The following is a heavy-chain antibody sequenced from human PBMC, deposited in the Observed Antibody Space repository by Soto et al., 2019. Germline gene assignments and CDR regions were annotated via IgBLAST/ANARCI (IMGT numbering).Heavy chain of an antibody. CDR3: ARRGGPDWGYYYYGMDV. J-gene: IGHJ6*02. D-gene: IGHD3-16*01. CDR1: GASTSSSDYY. CDR2: IYYSGAT. V-gene: IGHV4-39*01. Sequence: SETLSLTCTVSGASTSSSDYYWGWIRQPPGKGLEWIGSIYYSGATYYNPSLQSRVTLALDTSKNQFSLKLSSVTAADTAVYYCARRGGPDWGYYYYGMDVWGQGTTVTVSS.